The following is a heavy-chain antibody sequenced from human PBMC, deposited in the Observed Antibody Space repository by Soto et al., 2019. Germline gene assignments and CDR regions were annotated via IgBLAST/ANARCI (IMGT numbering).Heavy chain of an antibody. V-gene: IGHV1-18*01. J-gene: IGHJ4*02. CDR3: AREKGETYYYDSSGYYLRGGFDY. Sequence: GASVKVSCKASGYTFTSYGISWVRQAPGQGLEWMGWISAYNGNTNYAQKLQGRVTMTTDTSTSTAYMELRSLRSDDTAVYYCAREKGETYYYDSSGYYLRGGFDYWGQGTLVTSPQ. D-gene: IGHD3-22*01. CDR1: GYTFTSYG. CDR2: ISAYNGNT.